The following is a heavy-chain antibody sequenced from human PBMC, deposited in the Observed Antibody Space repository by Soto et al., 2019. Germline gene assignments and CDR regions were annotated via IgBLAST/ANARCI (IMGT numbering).Heavy chain of an antibody. V-gene: IGHV1-69*01. CDR3: ARDHDYYDSSGYSSNAFDI. CDR2: IIPIFGTA. CDR1: GGTFSSYA. Sequence: QVQLVQSGAEVKKPGSSVKVSCKASGGTFSSYAISWVRQAPGQGLEWMGGIIPIFGTANYAQKFQGRVTITADESTSTAYMELSSLRSEDTAVYYCARDHDYYDSSGYSSNAFDIWGQGTMVTVSS. J-gene: IGHJ3*02. D-gene: IGHD3-22*01.